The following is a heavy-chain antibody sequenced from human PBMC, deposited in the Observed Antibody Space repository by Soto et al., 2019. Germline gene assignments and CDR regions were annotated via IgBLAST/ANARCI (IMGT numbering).Heavy chain of an antibody. Sequence: QLQLQESGPGLVKPSETLSLTCTVSGGSITNSGYYWGWVRQPPGKGLEWIGSIFYSGSTHYKPSLQSRVTISGDTSKNQFSLKLSSLTAADTAVYYCARTPDSSGYYFDYWGQGTLVTVSS. CDR2: IFYSGST. J-gene: IGHJ4*02. D-gene: IGHD3-22*01. V-gene: IGHV4-39*01. CDR1: GGSITNSGYY. CDR3: ARTPDSSGYYFDY.